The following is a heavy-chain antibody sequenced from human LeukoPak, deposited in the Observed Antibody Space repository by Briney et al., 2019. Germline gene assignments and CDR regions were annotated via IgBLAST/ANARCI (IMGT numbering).Heavy chain of an antibody. D-gene: IGHD5-18*01. CDR3: AREGGYSYGLYYFDY. V-gene: IGHV4-39*07. CDR2: VYYSGST. J-gene: IGHJ4*02. CDR1: GGSVSSSSYY. Sequence: SETLSLTCTVSGGSVSSSSYYWAWIRQPPGKGLEWIGSVYYSGSTYYNPSLKSRVTISVDTSKNQFSLKLSSVTAADTAVYYCAREGGYSYGLYYFDYWGQGTLVTVSS.